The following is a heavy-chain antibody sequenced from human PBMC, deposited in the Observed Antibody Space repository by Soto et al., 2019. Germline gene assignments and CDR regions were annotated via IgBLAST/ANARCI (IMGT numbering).Heavy chain of an antibody. V-gene: IGHV4-4*02. CDR2: IYHSGST. J-gene: IGHJ5*02. CDR1: GVSISSNNW. Sequence: QVQLQESGPGLVKPSATLSLTCAVSGVSISSNNWWRWVRQPPGKGLEWIGEIYHSGSTNYNPSLKSRVSISVDKSKNQFSLKLSSMTAADTAVYYCAVLKTYPIFGPYNGFDPWGQGTLVTVSS. CDR3: AVLKTYPIFGPYNGFDP. D-gene: IGHD3-3*01.